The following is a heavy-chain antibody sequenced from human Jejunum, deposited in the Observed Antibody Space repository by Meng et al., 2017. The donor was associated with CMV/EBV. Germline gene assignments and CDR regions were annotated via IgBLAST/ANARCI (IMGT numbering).Heavy chain of an antibody. CDR1: GASISIYY. D-gene: IGHD3-10*01. J-gene: IGHJ4*02. CDR2: IYASGSA. Sequence: QLPLQQSAQGLVKPSTPLSLPCTVSGASISIYYWSWIRQPAGNGLAWIGRIYASGSANYNPSLKSRVTMSVDTSKNQLSLNLRSVTAADTAVYYCATYKSGRIYFDYWGQGTLVTGSS. V-gene: IGHV4-4*07. CDR3: ATYKSGRIYFDY.